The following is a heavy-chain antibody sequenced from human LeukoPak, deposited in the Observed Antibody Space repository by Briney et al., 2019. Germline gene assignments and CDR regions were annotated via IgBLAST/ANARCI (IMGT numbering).Heavy chain of an antibody. D-gene: IGHD2-15*01. CDR1: GFTFSSYS. V-gene: IGHV3-21*01. CDR3: ARISDCSGGSCYSRNY. J-gene: IGHJ4*02. Sequence: PGGSVRLSCAASGFTFSSYSMNWIRQAPGKGLEWVSSISSSSSYIYYADSVKGRFTISRDNAKNSLYLQMNSLRAEDTAVYYCARISDCSGGSCYSRNYWGQGTLVTVSS. CDR2: ISSSSSYI.